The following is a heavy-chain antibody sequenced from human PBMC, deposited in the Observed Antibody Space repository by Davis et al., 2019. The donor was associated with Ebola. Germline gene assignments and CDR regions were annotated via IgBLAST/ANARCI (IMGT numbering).Heavy chain of an antibody. CDR3: TRAKDIVVVPAARGFDY. Sequence: PGGSLRLSCTASGFTFGDYAMSWFRQAPGKGLEWVGFIRSKAYGGTTEYAASVKGRFTISRDDSKSIAYLQMNSLKTEDTAVYYCTRAKDIVVVPAARGFDYWGQGTLVTVSS. CDR1: GFTFGDYA. CDR2: IRSKAYGGTT. D-gene: IGHD2-2*01. J-gene: IGHJ4*02. V-gene: IGHV3-49*03.